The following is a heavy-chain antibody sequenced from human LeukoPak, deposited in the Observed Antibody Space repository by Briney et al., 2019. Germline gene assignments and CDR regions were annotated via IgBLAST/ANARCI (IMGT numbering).Heavy chain of an antibody. J-gene: IGHJ3*02. V-gene: IGHV1-18*01. CDR3: ARDSMSLGYCSSTTCYYDAFDI. D-gene: IGHD2-2*01. CDR1: GYTFTSYG. Sequence: GASVKVSCKASGYTFTSYGISWVRQAPGQGLEGMGWISFYNGNTNYAQKLQGRVTMTTDTSTSTAYIDLRSLRSDDSAVYYCARDSMSLGYCSSTTCYYDAFDIWGQGTMVTVSS. CDR2: ISFYNGNT.